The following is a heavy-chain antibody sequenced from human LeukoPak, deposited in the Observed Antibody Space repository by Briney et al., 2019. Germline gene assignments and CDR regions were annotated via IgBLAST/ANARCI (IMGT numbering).Heavy chain of an antibody. CDR1: GYTFSGFY. J-gene: IGHJ6*03. Sequence: ASVKVSCKASGYTFSGFYIHWVRQAPGQGLEWMGWINPNSGVTNYAQKLQGRVTITRDTSIDTAYMQLSRLRSDDTAVYYCAKDRYGDYGAPFHYYMDAWGRGTTVTVSS. CDR3: AKDRYGDYGAPFHYYMDA. CDR2: INPNSGVT. V-gene: IGHV1-2*02. D-gene: IGHD5-12*01.